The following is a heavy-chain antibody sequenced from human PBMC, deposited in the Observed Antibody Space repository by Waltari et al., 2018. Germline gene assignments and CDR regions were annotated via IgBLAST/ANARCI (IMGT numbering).Heavy chain of an antibody. Sequence: QVQLVESGGGGVQPGGSLRLYCAASGFTFSSYGLHWVRPAPGKGLGLGSFIRSDGSNKYYADSVKCRFPLSRGNSKNTLNLQMNSLRTEDAAVYYCAKAGCTRCYNPLVDYWGQGTLVTVSP. CDR1: GFTFSSYG. D-gene: IGHD2-2*02. V-gene: IGHV3-30*02. CDR3: AKAGCTRCYNPLVDY. CDR2: IRSDGSNK. J-gene: IGHJ4*02.